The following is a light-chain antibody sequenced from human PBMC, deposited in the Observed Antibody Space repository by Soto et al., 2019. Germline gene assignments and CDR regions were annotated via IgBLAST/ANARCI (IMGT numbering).Light chain of an antibody. CDR2: GAS. V-gene: IGKV3-15*01. CDR1: QSVSSN. CDR3: QQYDNWPPIT. J-gene: IGKJ5*01. Sequence: EVVLTQSATTLSVSPGERATLSCRASQSVSSNLAWYQQKPGQTPRLLIYGASTRATAIPARFSGSGSGTEFTLTISTLQSEDFAVYYCQQYDNWPPITFGQGTRLEIK.